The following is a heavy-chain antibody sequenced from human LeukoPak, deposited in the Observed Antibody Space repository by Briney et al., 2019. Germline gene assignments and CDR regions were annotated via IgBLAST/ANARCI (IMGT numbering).Heavy chain of an antibody. CDR1: GFTFDDYG. CDR3: ARVGYYSSGSYYRN. Sequence: GGSLRLSCAASGFTFDDYGMSWFRQAPGKGLEWVSGINWNGGSTGYADSVKGRFTISRDNAKNSLYLQMNSLRAEDTALYYCARVGYYSSGSYYRNWGQGTLVTVSS. CDR2: INWNGGST. J-gene: IGHJ4*02. V-gene: IGHV3-20*04. D-gene: IGHD3-10*01.